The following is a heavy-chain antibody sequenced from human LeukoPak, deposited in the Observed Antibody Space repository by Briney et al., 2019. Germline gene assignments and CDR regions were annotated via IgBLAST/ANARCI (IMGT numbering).Heavy chain of an antibody. CDR1: GSTFSNCA. Sequence: GGSLRLSCAASGSTFSNCAMSWVRQAPGKGLEWVSTISGSDGTTYHADSVKGRFTISRDNSKNTLYLQMNSLTAEDTAVYYCAKDGRFLESPYWGQGTLVTVSS. V-gene: IGHV3-23*01. CDR2: ISGSDGTT. D-gene: IGHD3-3*01. J-gene: IGHJ4*02. CDR3: AKDGRFLESPY.